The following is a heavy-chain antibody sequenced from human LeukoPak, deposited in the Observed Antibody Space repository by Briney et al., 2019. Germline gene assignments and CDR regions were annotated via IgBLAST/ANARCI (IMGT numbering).Heavy chain of an antibody. CDR2: MNFNSGNT. J-gene: IGHJ3*02. Sequence: SVKVSCKASGYTFPNHDINWVRQATGQGLEWMGWMNFNSGNTGYAQKFQGRVTMTRNTAISTVYMELSSLKSEDTAIYYCAKVGLGNTAIHIWGQGTMVTVSS. CDR1: GYTFPNHD. V-gene: IGHV1-8*01. CDR3: AKVGLGNTAIHI. D-gene: IGHD5-18*01.